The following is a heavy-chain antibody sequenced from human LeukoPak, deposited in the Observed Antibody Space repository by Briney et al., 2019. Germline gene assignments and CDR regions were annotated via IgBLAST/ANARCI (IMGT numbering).Heavy chain of an antibody. V-gene: IGHV1-2*02. D-gene: IGHD2-15*01. CDR1: GYTFTGYY. CDR3: ARRYCSGGSCYSEGWFDP. Sequence: VASVKVSCKASGYTFTGYYMHWVRQAPGQGLEWMGWINPNSGGTNYAQKFQGRVTMTRDTSISTAYMELSRLRSDDTAVYYCARRYCSGGSCYSEGWFDPWGQGTLVTVSS. CDR2: INPNSGGT. J-gene: IGHJ5*02.